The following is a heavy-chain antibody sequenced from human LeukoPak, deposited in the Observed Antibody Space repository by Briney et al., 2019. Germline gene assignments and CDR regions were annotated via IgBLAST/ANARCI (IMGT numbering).Heavy chain of an antibody. CDR3: ASPQGAAAIGVSFDY. Sequence: GGSLRLSCAASGFTFSSYEMNWVRQAPGKGLEWVSYISSSGSTIYYADSVKGRFTISRDNAKNSLYLQMNSLRAEDTAVYYCASPQGAAAIGVSFDYWGQGTLVTVSS. V-gene: IGHV3-48*03. D-gene: IGHD2-2*01. CDR1: GFTFSSYE. CDR2: ISSSGSTI. J-gene: IGHJ4*02.